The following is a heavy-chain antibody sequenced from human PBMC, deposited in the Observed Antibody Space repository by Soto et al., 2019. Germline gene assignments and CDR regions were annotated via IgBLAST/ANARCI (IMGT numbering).Heavy chain of an antibody. V-gene: IGHV1-18*01. D-gene: IGHD4-4*01. CDR2: ISAQNGNI. Sequence: QVQLVQSGAEVKKPGASVKVSCKTSGYTFTNYGVSWVRQATGQGLEWMGWISAQNGNIDYAQKFQGRVTMTTDTSTSTAYMELGKLRSDDAAVYYCARPVTSPDHLDIWGQGTMVTVSS. CDR1: GYTFTNYG. J-gene: IGHJ3*02. CDR3: ARPVTSPDHLDI.